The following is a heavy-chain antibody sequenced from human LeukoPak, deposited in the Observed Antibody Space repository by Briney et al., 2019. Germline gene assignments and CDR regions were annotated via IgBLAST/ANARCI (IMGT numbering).Heavy chain of an antibody. Sequence: GGSVRLSCAASGFTFSSYAMSWVRQAPGKGLEWVSVISGSGGSTYYADSVKGRFTISRDNSKNTLYLQMNSLRAEDTAVYYCAKDPIVVITTYGYFDLWGRGTRVTVSS. V-gene: IGHV3-23*01. CDR3: AKDPIVVITTYGYFDL. CDR1: GFTFSSYA. CDR2: ISGSGGST. D-gene: IGHD3-22*01. J-gene: IGHJ2*01.